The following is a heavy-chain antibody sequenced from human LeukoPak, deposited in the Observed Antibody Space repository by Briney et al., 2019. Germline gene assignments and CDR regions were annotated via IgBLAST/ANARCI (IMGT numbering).Heavy chain of an antibody. CDR2: IYYSGST. J-gene: IGHJ4*02. CDR1: GGSISSSSYY. CDR3: ARLAAGEQWLVQGGGAYFDY. D-gene: IGHD6-19*01. Sequence: SETLSLTCTVSGGSISSSSYYWGWIRQPPGKGLEWIGSIYYSGSTYYNPSLKSRVTISVDTSKNQFSLKLSSVTAADTAVYYCARLAAGEQWLVQGGGAYFDYWGQGTLVTVSS. V-gene: IGHV4-39*01.